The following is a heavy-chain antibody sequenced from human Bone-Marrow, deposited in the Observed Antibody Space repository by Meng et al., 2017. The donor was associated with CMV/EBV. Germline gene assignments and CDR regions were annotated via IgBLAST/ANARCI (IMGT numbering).Heavy chain of an antibody. CDR3: ARAGRDRPYDFWSGYGKHSYYYYGMDV. J-gene: IGHJ6*02. D-gene: IGHD3-3*01. Sequence: ESLKISCTVSGGSISSYYWSWIRQPPGKGLEWIGYIYYSGSTNYNPSLKSRVTISVDTSKNQFSLKLSSVTAADTAVYYCARAGRDRPYDFWSGYGKHSYYYYGMDVWGQGTTVTVSS. CDR1: GGSISSYY. V-gene: IGHV4-59*01. CDR2: IYYSGST.